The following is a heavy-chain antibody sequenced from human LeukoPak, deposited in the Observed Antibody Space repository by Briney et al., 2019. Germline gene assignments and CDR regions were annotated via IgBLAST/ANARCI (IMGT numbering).Heavy chain of an antibody. D-gene: IGHD1-1*01. V-gene: IGHV3-7*01. J-gene: IGHJ6*02. Sequence: GGSLRLSCAASGFTLSNYWMGWVRRAPGEGLEWVANIKEDGSGKNYVGSVKGRFTISRDNAKNSMFLQMNSLRDEDAAVYYCARDRTTGTWGMDVWGQGTTVAVSS. CDR2: IKEDGSGK. CDR1: GFTLSNYW. CDR3: ARDRTTGTWGMDV.